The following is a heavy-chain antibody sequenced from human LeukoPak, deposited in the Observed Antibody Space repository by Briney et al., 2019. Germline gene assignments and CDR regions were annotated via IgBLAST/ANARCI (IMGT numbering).Heavy chain of an antibody. V-gene: IGHV3-21*01. D-gene: IGHD3-10*01. CDR2: ISSSSSYI. CDR3: ARVEYGSGPGTFDY. CDR1: GFTFSSYS. Sequence: PGGSLRLSCAASGFTFSSYSMNWVRQAPGKGLEWVSSISSSSSYIYYADSVKGRFTISRDNAKNSLYLQMNSLRAEDTAVYYCARVEYGSGPGTFDYWGQGTLVTVSS. J-gene: IGHJ4*02.